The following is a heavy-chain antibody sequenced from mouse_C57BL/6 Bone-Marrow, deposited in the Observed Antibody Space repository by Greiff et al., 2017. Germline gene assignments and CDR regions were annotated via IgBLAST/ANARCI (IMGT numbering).Heavy chain of an antibody. Sequence: DVMLVESGGGLVKPGGSLKLSCAASGFTFSDYGMHWVRQAPEKGLDWVAYISSGSSTIYYADTVTGRFTISRDNAKNTLFLQMTSLRSEDTAMYYCARGGFDYWGQGTTLTVSS. CDR1: GFTFSDYG. J-gene: IGHJ2*01. CDR3: ARGGFDY. CDR2: ISSGSSTI. V-gene: IGHV5-17*01.